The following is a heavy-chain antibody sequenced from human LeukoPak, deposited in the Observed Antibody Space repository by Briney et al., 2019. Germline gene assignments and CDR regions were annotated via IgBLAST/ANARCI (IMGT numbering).Heavy chain of an antibody. CDR2: IYYSGTT. CDR3: ACLVRDYYYYMDV. V-gene: IGHV4-30-4*07. D-gene: IGHD3-10*01. CDR1: GGSISSGGYS. Sequence: PSETLSLTCAVSGGSISSGGYSWNWIRQPPGKGLEWIGYIYYSGTTYYNPSLKSRVTISIDTSKNQFSLKLSSVTAADTAVYYCACLVRDYYYYMDVWGKGTTVTVSS. J-gene: IGHJ6*03.